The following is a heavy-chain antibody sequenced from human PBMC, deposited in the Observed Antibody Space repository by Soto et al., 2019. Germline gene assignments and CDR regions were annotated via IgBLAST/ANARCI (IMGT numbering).Heavy chain of an antibody. CDR1: GGSISSSSYY. V-gene: IGHV4-39*01. CDR2: IYYSGST. J-gene: IGHJ4*02. D-gene: IGHD3-3*01. Sequence: SETLSLTCTVSGGSISSSSYYWGWIRQPPGKGLEWIGSIYYSGSTYYNPSLKSRVTISVDTSKNQFSLKLSSVTAADTAVYYCARRYYDFWSGYYSQWPHYFHYWGQGTLVTVSS. CDR3: ARRYYDFWSGYYSQWPHYFHY.